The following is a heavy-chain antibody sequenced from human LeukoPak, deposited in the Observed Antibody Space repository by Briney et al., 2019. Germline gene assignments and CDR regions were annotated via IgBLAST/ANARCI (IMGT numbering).Heavy chain of an antibody. CDR3: ARDLKQQLVLGAFDI. CDR2: IYYSGST. CDR1: GGSISNYY. Sequence: SETLSLTCTVSGGSISNYYWSWIRQPPGKGLEWIGYIYYSGSTNYNPSLKSRVTISVDTSKNQFSLKLSSVTAADTALHYCARDLKQQLVLGAFDIWGQGTMVTVSS. J-gene: IGHJ3*02. D-gene: IGHD6-13*01. V-gene: IGHV4-59*01.